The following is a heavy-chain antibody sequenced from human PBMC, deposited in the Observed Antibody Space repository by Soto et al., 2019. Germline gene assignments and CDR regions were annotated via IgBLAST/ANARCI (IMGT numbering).Heavy chain of an antibody. Sequence: GASVKVSCKASRYTFASCGICSVRQAPGQGLEWMGWISAYNGNTNYAQKLQGRVTMTTDTSTGTAYMELRSLRSDDTAVYYCARSYDSSDGSDYWGQGTLVTVSS. J-gene: IGHJ4*02. CDR1: RYTFASCG. D-gene: IGHD3-22*01. V-gene: IGHV1-18*01. CDR2: ISAYNGNT. CDR3: ARSYDSSDGSDY.